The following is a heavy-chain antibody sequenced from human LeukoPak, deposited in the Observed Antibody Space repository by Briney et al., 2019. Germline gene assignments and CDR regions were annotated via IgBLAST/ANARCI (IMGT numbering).Heavy chain of an antibody. V-gene: IGHV4-59*01. D-gene: IGHD3-3*01. Sequence: PSETLSLTCTVSGGSISSYYWSWIRQPPVKGLEWIGYIYYSGSTNYNPSLKSRVTISVDTSKNQFSLKLSSVTAADTAVYYCAREGGGDYDFWSGYYTNWFDPWGQGTLVTVSS. J-gene: IGHJ5*02. CDR3: AREGGGDYDFWSGYYTNWFDP. CDR1: GGSISSYY. CDR2: IYYSGST.